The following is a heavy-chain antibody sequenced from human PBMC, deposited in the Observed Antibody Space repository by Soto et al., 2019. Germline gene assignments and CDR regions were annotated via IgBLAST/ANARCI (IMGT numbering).Heavy chain of an antibody. CDR2: MNPNSGNT. J-gene: IGHJ6*04. CDR3: AREERFLEWLGAMDV. D-gene: IGHD3-3*01. V-gene: IGHV1-8*01. Sequence: ASVKVSCKASGYTFTTHDINWVRQATGQGLEWMGWMNPNSGNTHYAQRFQGRVTMTRDTSIGTAYMELSSLRSDDTAVYYCAREERFLEWLGAMDVWGKGTTVTVSS. CDR1: GYTFTTHD.